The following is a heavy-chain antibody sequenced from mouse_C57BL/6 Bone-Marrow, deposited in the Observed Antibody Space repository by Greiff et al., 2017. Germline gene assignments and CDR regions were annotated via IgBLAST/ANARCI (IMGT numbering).Heavy chain of an antibody. CDR2: IDPEDGET. J-gene: IGHJ3*01. D-gene: IGHD3-2*02. V-gene: IGHV14-2*01. Sequence: EVQLQQSGAELVKPGASVKLSCTASGFNINDYYMHWVKQRTEQGLEWIGRIDPEDGETKYAQKFQGKATITADTSSNTAYLQLTSLTSEDTAVYYCALEMCGGSSEYWGQGTLVTVSA. CDR1: GFNINDYY. CDR3: ALEMCGGSSEY.